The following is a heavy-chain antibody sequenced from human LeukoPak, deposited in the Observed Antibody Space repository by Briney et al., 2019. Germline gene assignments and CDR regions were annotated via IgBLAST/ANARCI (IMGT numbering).Heavy chain of an antibody. CDR1: GFTFSSTW. D-gene: IGHD2-2*01. Sequence: GGSLRLSCAASGFTFSSTWMHWVRQVPGKELVWVARIESDGRRTTYAESVKGRFTISRDNAKNTLYLEMNSLRVEDAAVYYCARDWYHAIDYWGQGTLVTVSS. CDR2: IESDGRRT. V-gene: IGHV3-74*03. CDR3: ARDWYHAIDY. J-gene: IGHJ4*02.